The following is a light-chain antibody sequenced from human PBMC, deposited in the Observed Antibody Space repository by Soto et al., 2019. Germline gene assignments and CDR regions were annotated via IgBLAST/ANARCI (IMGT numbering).Light chain of an antibody. CDR2: DVS. V-gene: IGLV2-11*01. CDR1: SSDVGSYNY. Sequence: QSALTQPRSVSGSPGQSVTISCTGTSSDVGSYNYVSWYQHHPGKPPKLMIYDVSKRPSGVPDRFSGSKSGNTASLTISGLQAEDEADYYCCSYAGSSVYVFGTGTKLTVL. J-gene: IGLJ1*01. CDR3: CSYAGSSVYV.